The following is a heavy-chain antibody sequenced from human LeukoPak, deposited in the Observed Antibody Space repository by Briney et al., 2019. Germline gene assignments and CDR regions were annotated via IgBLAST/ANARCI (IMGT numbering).Heavy chain of an antibody. CDR3: ARGEDY. CDR2: ISSRSSTI. CDR1: GFSVSRNY. Sequence: GGSLRLSCAASGFSVSRNYMTWVRQAPGKGLEWVSYISSRSSTIYYTDSVKGRFTVSRDNAKNSLNLQMNSLRDEDTAVYYCARGEDYWGQGTLVTVSS. V-gene: IGHV3-48*02. J-gene: IGHJ4*02.